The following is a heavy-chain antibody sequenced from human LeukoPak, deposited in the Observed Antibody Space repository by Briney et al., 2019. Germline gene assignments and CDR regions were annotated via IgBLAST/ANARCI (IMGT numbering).Heavy chain of an antibody. D-gene: IGHD3-3*01. CDR1: GFTFSSYA. CDR3: AKDGHYDFWSGYYTNFDY. Sequence: GGSLRLSCAASGFTFSSYAMSWVRQAPGKGLEWVPVISGSGGSTYYADSVKGRFTISRDNSKNTLYLQMNSLRAEDTAVYYCAKDGHYDFWSGYYTNFDYWGQGTLVTVSS. J-gene: IGHJ4*02. V-gene: IGHV3-23*01. CDR2: ISGSGGST.